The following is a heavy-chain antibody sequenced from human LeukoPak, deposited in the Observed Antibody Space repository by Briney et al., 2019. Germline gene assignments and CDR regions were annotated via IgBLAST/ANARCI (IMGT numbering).Heavy chain of an antibody. D-gene: IGHD1-26*01. V-gene: IGHV1-69*13. CDR3: AKDARRGELRRYYFDY. CDR2: IIPIFGTA. J-gene: IGHJ4*02. CDR1: GGTFSSYA. Sequence: AASVKVSCKASGGTFSSYAISWVRQAPGQGLEWMGGIIPIFGTANYAQKFQGRVTITADESTSTAYMELSSLRSEDTAVYYCAKDARRGELRRYYFDYWGQGTLVTVSS.